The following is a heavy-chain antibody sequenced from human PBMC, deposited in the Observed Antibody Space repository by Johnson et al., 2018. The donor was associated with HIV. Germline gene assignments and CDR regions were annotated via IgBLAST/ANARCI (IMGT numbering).Heavy chain of an antibody. CDR3: ARGAGEAYGGNFRDALDI. V-gene: IGHV3-33*08. J-gene: IGHJ3*02. CDR1: GFTVSWNY. CDR2: TWYDGSNK. Sequence: QVHLVESGAGLVKPARSLRLPCAASGFTVSWNYMNWVRQDQGTGLEWVALTWYDGSNKYYADSEQGRFTISRDTSKNKLYLQMDGLRPEDTAVYYCARGAGEAYGGNFRDALDIWGQGTMVTVAS. D-gene: IGHD4-23*01.